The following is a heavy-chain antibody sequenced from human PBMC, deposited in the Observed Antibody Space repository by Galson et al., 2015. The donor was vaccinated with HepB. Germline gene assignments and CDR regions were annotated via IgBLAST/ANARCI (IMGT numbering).Heavy chain of an antibody. V-gene: IGHV1-69*02. CDR2: VIPILGIT. Sequence: SVKVSCKASGGSISSYTINWVRQAPGQGLEWMGRVIPILGITNYAQSFQGRVTITADKSTSTAYMELSSLRSEDTAMYYCARANYYYDSSGEGVFDYWGQGTLVTVSS. D-gene: IGHD3-22*01. CDR3: ARANYYYDSSGEGVFDY. J-gene: IGHJ4*02. CDR1: GGSISSYT.